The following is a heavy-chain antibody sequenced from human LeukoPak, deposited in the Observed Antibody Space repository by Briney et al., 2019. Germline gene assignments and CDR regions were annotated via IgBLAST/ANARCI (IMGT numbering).Heavy chain of an antibody. V-gene: IGHV4-39*07. CDR2: INHSGTT. Sequence: SETLSLTCTVSGGSISSSSYYWSWIRQPPGKGLEWIGEINHSGTTRYNPSLRSRVTISVDTSKNQFSLKLSSVTAADTAVYYCARRHYYNSGSSHWGQGTLVTVSS. CDR3: ARRHYYNSGSSH. J-gene: IGHJ4*02. D-gene: IGHD3-10*01. CDR1: GGSISSSSYY.